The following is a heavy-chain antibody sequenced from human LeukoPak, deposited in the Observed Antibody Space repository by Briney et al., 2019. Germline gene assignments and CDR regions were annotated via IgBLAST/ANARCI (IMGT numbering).Heavy chain of an antibody. D-gene: IGHD1-26*01. CDR3: TTIPTDRRDSDY. V-gene: IGHV3-15*01. J-gene: IGHJ4*02. CDR2: IKSKTDGGTT. CDR1: GFTFSSYS. Sequence: GGSLRLSCAASGFTFSSYSMNWVRQAPGKGLEWVGRIKSKTDGGTTDYAAPVKGRFTISRDDSKNTLYLQMNSLKTEDTAVYYCTTIPTDRRDSDYWGQGTLVTVSS.